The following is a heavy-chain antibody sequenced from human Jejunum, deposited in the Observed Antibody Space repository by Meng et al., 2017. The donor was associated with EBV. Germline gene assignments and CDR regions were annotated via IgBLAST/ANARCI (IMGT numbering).Heavy chain of an antibody. CDR2: IYYSGST. V-gene: IGHV4-61*01. Sequence: RLQGAGPGLVKPSETLSLTCTVSGGSVNSGNVYWSWIRQPPGKGLEWIGYIYYSGSTNYIPSLKSRVTISLDTSKNQFSLKLSSVTAADTAVYYCAGLRYSGYDRAFDYWGQGALVTVSS. CDR1: GGSVNSGNVY. CDR3: AGLRYSGYDRAFDY. J-gene: IGHJ4*02. D-gene: IGHD5-12*01.